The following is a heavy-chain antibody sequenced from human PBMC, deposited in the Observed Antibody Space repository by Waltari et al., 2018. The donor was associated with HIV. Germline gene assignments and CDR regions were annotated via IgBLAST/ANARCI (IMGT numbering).Heavy chain of an antibody. Sequence: EVQLLESGGDLVQPGGSLRLSCVASGFTFNNYAMSWVRQAPGKGLEWVSGMTDTGIRTHYADSVKGRFTISRDNSKNTLNLQMNSLRAEDTAVYYCAKGGASFGFDPWGQGTLVTVSS. V-gene: IGHV3-23*01. CDR3: AKGGASFGFDP. CDR2: MTDTGIRT. CDR1: GFTFNNYA. J-gene: IGHJ5*02. D-gene: IGHD1-26*01.